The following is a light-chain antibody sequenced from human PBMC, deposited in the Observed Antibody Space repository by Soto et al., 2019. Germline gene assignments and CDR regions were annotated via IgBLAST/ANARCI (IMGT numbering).Light chain of an antibody. CDR3: QQYNSYLWT. Sequence: DIRMTQSPSTLSASVGDRVTITCRASQSISNWLAWYQQKPGKAPKLLIYDASSLESGVPSRFSGSGSGTEFTLTIISLQPDDFATYYCQQYNSYLWTFGQGT. CDR1: QSISNW. V-gene: IGKV1-5*01. CDR2: DAS. J-gene: IGKJ1*01.